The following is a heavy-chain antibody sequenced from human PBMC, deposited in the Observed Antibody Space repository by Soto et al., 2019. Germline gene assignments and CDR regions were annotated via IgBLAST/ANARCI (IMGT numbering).Heavy chain of an antibody. Sequence: EVQLVESGGDLVQPGGSLRLSCAASGFTFSNFWMTWVRLAPGKGLEWVANIKHDGSDKYYVDSVRGRFTISRDNAKNSLYLQMSSLRADDTAVYYCAIGQTSPMNLFNYWGQGTLVTVSS. CDR3: AIGQTSPMNLFNY. CDR1: GFTFSNFW. J-gene: IGHJ4*02. CDR2: IKHDGSDK. V-gene: IGHV3-7*05.